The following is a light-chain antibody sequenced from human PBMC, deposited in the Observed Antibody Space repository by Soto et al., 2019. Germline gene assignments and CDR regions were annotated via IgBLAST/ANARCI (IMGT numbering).Light chain of an antibody. CDR1: SSDFGTYNL. V-gene: IGLV2-23*01. Sequence: QSALAQPASVSGSPGQSITISCTGASSDFGTYNLVSWYQHHPGKVPKLIIYGRSKRPSGVSDRFSGSKSGNTASLTISGLQAEDEADYYCCSFTSSNTHVFGAGTKLTVL. CDR3: CSFTSSNTHV. J-gene: IGLJ1*01. CDR2: GRS.